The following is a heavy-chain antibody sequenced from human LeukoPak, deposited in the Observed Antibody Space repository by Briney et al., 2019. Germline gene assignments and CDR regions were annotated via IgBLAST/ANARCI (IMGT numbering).Heavy chain of an antibody. CDR2: IYYSGST. Sequence: SETLSLTCTVSGGSISSSSYYWGWIRQPPGKGLEWVGSIYYSGSTYYNPSLKSRVTISVDTSKNQFSLKLSSVTAADTAVYYCATSFEYSSSAANCWGQGTLVTVSS. V-gene: IGHV4-39*01. CDR1: GGSISSSSYY. D-gene: IGHD6-6*01. CDR3: ATSFEYSSSAANC. J-gene: IGHJ4*02.